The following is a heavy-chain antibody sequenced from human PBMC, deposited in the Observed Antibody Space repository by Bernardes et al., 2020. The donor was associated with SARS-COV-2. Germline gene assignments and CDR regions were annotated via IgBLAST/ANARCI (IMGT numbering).Heavy chain of an antibody. V-gene: IGHV3-7*01. D-gene: IGHD7-27*01. J-gene: IGHJ4*02. CDR1: GFTFNLFW. CDR2: IKQDGSEK. CDR3: IRENWD. Sequence: VGSLSLSCAASGFTFNLFWMTWVRQAPGKGLEWVANIKQDGSEKYYVDSVRGRFIISRDNAKNSLYLQMNGLRLDDTAVYYCIRENWDWGQGTLVTVSS.